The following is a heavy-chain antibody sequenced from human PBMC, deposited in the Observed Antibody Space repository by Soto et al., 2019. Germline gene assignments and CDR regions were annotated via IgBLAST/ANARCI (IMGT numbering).Heavy chain of an antibody. V-gene: IGHV4-31*03. CDR1: GGSIRSDGYF. D-gene: IGHD3-10*01. CDR3: TRDKPLPYHYGSGKGYYGMDV. CDR2: IYYNSGST. Sequence: QVQLQESGPGLVKPSQTLSLTCIVSGGSIRSDGYFWSWVRQHPGQGLEWIGNIYYNSGSTYYTPSLKSRVSISVDASKNQFSLDLSSVTAADTAVYFCTRDKPLPYHYGSGKGYYGMDVWGQGTTVIVS. J-gene: IGHJ6*02.